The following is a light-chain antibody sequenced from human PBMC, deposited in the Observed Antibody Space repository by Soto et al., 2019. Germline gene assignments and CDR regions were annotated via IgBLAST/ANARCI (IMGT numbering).Light chain of an antibody. CDR1: SGSVSPSYY. Sequence: QAVVTQEPSFSVSPGGTVTLTCGLSSGSVSPSYYPGWFQQTPGQAPRALIYTTNTRSSGVPDRFSGSILGNKAALTITGAQADDESDYYCVLYMGSGIRVFGGGTKLTVL. V-gene: IGLV8-61*01. J-gene: IGLJ3*02. CDR3: VLYMGSGIRV. CDR2: TTN.